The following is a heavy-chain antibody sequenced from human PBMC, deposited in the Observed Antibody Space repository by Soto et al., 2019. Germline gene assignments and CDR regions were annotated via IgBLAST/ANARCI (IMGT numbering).Heavy chain of an antibody. D-gene: IGHD3-22*01. CDR1: GFSLSTSGVG. Sequence: QITLKESGPTLVKPTQTLTLTCTFSGFSLSTSGVGVGWIRQPPGKALEWLAVIYWDDDKRYSPSLRSRITLTKHSPKNQVVLTKTNMDPMDTATYYCEHRVYDRISSWDVGFFDYWGHGTLVTVSS. V-gene: IGHV2-5*02. CDR2: IYWDDDK. J-gene: IGHJ4*03. CDR3: EHRVYDRISSWDVGFFDY.